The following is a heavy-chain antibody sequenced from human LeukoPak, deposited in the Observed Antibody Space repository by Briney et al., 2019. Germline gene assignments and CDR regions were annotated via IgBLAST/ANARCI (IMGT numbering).Heavy chain of an antibody. Sequence: SETLSLTCTVSGGSISSGDYYWSWIRQPPGKGLERIGYIYYSGSTYYNPSLKSRVTISVDTSKNQFSLKLSSVTAADTAVYYCARAVPPYYDFWSGYPLYMDVWGKGTTVTVSS. J-gene: IGHJ6*03. V-gene: IGHV4-30-4*08. CDR1: GGSISSGDYY. CDR3: ARAVPPYYDFWSGYPLYMDV. CDR2: IYYSGST. D-gene: IGHD3-3*01.